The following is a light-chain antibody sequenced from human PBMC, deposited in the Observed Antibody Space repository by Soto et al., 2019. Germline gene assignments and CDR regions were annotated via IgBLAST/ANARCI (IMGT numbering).Light chain of an antibody. J-gene: IGKJ1*01. CDR1: QSFSSRY. Sequence: EIVVTQSPATLSVSPGGRATLSCRASQSFSSRYLAWYQQKPGQPPRLLIYDASKRATGIPPRFSGSGSTTDFTLTISSLEPEDFAVYYCHQRGNGPPWTFGQGTKVDIK. CDR2: DAS. V-gene: IGKV3-11*01. CDR3: HQRGNGPPWT.